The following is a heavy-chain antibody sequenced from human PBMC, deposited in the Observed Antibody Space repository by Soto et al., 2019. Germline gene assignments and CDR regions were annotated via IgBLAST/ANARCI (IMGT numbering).Heavy chain of an antibody. J-gene: IGHJ3*02. D-gene: IGHD2-2*01. CDR2: MFYSGST. CDR3: ARHFRGEVEPRAFDI. Sequence: QLQLQESGPRLVKPSETLSLTCTVSGGSISSSRNYWGWLRQPPGKGLEWIGSMFYSGSTYYNPSRESRVSLSVDTSKKQFSLKLNSVTAADTAVYVCARHFRGEVEPRAFDIWGQGTMVTVSS. CDR1: GGSISSSRNY. V-gene: IGHV4-39*01.